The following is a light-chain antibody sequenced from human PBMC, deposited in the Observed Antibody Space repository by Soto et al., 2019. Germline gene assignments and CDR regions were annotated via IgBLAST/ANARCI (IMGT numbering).Light chain of an antibody. CDR2: GPA. CDR3: QQYNSYWT. J-gene: IGKJ1*01. Sequence: EMGFTQSPATLSASPGERSNLSFRASESVLDYLAWFQQRPGQSHRLLIYGPATRATGIPGRFRGSGSGTDFTLTISSLQPDDFATYYCQQYNSYWTFGHRTKV. V-gene: IGKV3-15*01. CDR1: ESVLDY.